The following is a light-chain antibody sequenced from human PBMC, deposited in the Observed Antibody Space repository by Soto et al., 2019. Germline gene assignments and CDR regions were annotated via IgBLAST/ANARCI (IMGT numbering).Light chain of an antibody. CDR1: ETVTRDF. J-gene: IGKJ1*01. Sequence: EVVFTQSPGTLSLSTGERATLSCRASETVTRDFIAWYQHISGQATRLLISRASSRATGIPDRFSGSGSGTDFTLTISILQTEDFAVYYCQQYGRPHPTFGKGTKGDIK. V-gene: IGKV3-20*01. CDR3: QQYGRPHPT. CDR2: RAS.